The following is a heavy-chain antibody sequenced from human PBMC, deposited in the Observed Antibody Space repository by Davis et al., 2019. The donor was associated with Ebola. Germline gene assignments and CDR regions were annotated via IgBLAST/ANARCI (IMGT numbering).Heavy chain of an antibody. CDR3: ARGGGSSKRTMGY. V-gene: IGHV1-2*04. Sequence: ASVKVSCKASGYTFTGYYMHWVRQAPGQGLEWMGWINPNSGGTNYAQKFQGWVTMTRDTSISTADMELSRLRSDDRAVYYCARGGGSSKRTMGYWGQGTLVTVSS. J-gene: IGHJ4*02. CDR2: INPNSGGT. CDR1: GYTFTGYY. D-gene: IGHD1-26*01.